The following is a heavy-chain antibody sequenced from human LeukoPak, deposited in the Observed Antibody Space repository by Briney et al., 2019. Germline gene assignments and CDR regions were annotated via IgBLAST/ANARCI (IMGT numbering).Heavy chain of an antibody. CDR3: ARARAYGSNTPRAFDY. J-gene: IGHJ4*02. Sequence: SETLSLTCTVSGGSISSYYWSWIRQPPGKGLEWIGCISYSGSTNYNPSLRRRVTISVDTSKNQFSLTLSSVTSADTAVYYCARARAYGSNTPRAFDYWGQGTLVTVSS. V-gene: IGHV4-59*01. D-gene: IGHD4-23*01. CDR1: GGSISSYY. CDR2: ISYSGST.